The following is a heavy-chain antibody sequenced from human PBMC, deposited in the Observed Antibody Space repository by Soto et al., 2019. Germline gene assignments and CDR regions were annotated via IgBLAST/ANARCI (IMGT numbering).Heavy chain of an antibody. D-gene: IGHD3-22*01. CDR1: GFTFSSYA. J-gene: IGHJ4*02. CDR2: ISGSGGST. CDR3: AKGAYYYDSSGYTGGGY. Sequence: GESLKISCAASGFTFSSYAMSWVRQAPGKGLEWVSAISGSGGSTYYADSVKGRFTISRDNSKNTLYLQMNSLRAEDTAVYYCAKGAYYYDSSGYTGGGYWGQGTLVTVSS. V-gene: IGHV3-23*01.